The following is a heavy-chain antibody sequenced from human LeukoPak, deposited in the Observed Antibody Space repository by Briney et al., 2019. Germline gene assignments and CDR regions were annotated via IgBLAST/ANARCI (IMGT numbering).Heavy chain of an antibody. CDR2: ISAYNGNK. D-gene: IGHD3-10*01. CDR1: GYTFTSYG. CDR3: ARARLWFGELLRYYYMDV. J-gene: IGHJ6*03. V-gene: IGHV1-18*01. Sequence: ASVKVSCKASGYTFTSYGISWVRQAPGQGLEWMGWISAYNGNKNYAQKLQGRVTMTTDTSTSSAYMELRSLRSDDTAVYYCARARLWFGELLRYYYMDVWGKGTTVTVSS.